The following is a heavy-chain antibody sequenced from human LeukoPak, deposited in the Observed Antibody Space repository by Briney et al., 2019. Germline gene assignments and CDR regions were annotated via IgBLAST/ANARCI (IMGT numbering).Heavy chain of an antibody. CDR1: GFTVSSNY. V-gene: IGHV3-66*01. D-gene: IGHD6-19*01. Sequence: GGSLRLSCAASGFTVSSNYMSWVRQAPGKGLEWVSVIYSGGSTYYADSVKGRFTISRDNSKNTLYLQMNSLRAEDTAVYYCAREAGIAVAGYYYYYGMDVWGKGTTVTVSS. CDR2: IYSGGST. J-gene: IGHJ6*04. CDR3: AREAGIAVAGYYYYYGMDV.